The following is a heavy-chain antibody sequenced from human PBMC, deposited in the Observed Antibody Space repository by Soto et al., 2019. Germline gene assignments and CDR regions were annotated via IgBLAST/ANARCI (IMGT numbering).Heavy chain of an antibody. D-gene: IGHD3-16*01. CDR1: GFIFDDYA. CDR3: LKEMLQTDTFDM. J-gene: IGHJ3*02. Sequence: EVQLVESGGGLVQSGRSLRLSCAASGFIFDDYAMHWVRQAPGKGLEWVSVISWNSGKVEYAASVRGRFIISRDNAKNSLYLQMNSLRPEDTAMYYCLKEMLQTDTFDMWGQGTMVTVSS. CDR2: ISWNSGKV. V-gene: IGHV3-9*01.